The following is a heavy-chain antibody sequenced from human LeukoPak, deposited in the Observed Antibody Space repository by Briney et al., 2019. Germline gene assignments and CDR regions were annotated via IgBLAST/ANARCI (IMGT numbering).Heavy chain of an antibody. CDR3: ARGAGGGYYYYFDY. Sequence: GEINHSGSTNYNPSLKSRVTISVDTSKNQFSLKLSSVTAADTAVYYCARGAGGGYYYYFDYWGQGTLVTVSS. J-gene: IGHJ4*02. D-gene: IGHD3-22*01. CDR2: INHSGST. V-gene: IGHV4-34*01.